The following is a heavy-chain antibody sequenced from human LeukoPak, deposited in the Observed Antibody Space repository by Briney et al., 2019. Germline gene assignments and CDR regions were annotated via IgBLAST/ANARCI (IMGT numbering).Heavy chain of an antibody. Sequence: ASVKVSCKASGGTFSSYAISWVRQAPGQGLEWMGGIIPIFGTANYAQKFQGRVTITTDEYTSTAYMELSSLRSEDTAVYYCARGRIVVVTATPYYYYYMDVWGQGTMVTVSS. CDR2: IIPIFGTA. V-gene: IGHV1-69*05. J-gene: IGHJ6*03. CDR1: GGTFSSYA. D-gene: IGHD2-21*02. CDR3: ARGRIVVVTATPYYYYYMDV.